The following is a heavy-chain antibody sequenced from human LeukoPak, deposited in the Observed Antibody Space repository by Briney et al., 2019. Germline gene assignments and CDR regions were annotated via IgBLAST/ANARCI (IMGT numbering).Heavy chain of an antibody. CDR1: EFTFSSYG. CDR3: AISTYDY. CDR2: IRYDGSNK. J-gene: IGHJ4*02. D-gene: IGHD2-2*01. V-gene: IGHV3-30*02. Sequence: GGSLRLSCAASEFTFSSYGMHWVRQAPGKGLEWVAFIRYDGSNKYYADSVKGRFTISRDTPKNTLYLEMNNLRDEDTAVYYCAISTYDYWGQGTLVTVSS.